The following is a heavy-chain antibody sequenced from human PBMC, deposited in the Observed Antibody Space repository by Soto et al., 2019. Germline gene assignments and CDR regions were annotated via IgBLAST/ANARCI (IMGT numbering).Heavy chain of an antibody. CDR1: GFTFSSYG. V-gene: IGHV3-33*01. D-gene: IGHD3-10*01. Sequence: QVQLVESGGGVVQPGRSLRLSCAASGFTFSSYGMHWVRQAPGKGLEWVAGIWYDGSNKYYADSVKGRFTISRDNYKNTLYLQMNSLRAEDTAVYYCARDSWFGSDNWFDPWGQGTLVTVSS. CDR2: IWYDGSNK. CDR3: ARDSWFGSDNWFDP. J-gene: IGHJ5*02.